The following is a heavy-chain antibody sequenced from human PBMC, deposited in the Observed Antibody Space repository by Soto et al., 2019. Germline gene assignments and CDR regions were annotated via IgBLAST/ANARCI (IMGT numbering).Heavy chain of an antibody. CDR3: ARRRVLHWYFDL. D-gene: IGHD3-10*01. CDR2: IYNSGST. CDR1: GGSISSGGYY. V-gene: IGHV4-31*03. J-gene: IGHJ2*01. Sequence: QAQLQESGPGLVKPSQTLSLTCTVSGGSISSGGYYWSWIRQHPGKGLECMGYIYNSGSTYYNPSLKSRISISVDTSKNQLSLNLSSVTAADTAVYYCARRRVLHWYFDLWGRGTLVTVSS.